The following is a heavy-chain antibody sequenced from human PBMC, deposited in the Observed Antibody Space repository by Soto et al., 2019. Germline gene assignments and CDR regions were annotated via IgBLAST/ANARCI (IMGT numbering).Heavy chain of an antibody. CDR3: ARSAGWYAVHS. CDR1: GDSVSSNYY. J-gene: IGHJ4*02. D-gene: IGHD6-19*01. CDR2: IYHTGTT. V-gene: IGHV4-4*02. Sequence: QVQLQESGPGLVKPSGTLSLTCAVSGDSVSSNYYWCWARQPPGKGLEWIGEIYHTGTTNYNPSLKSHVTISVDKSNNHFSLALSSVTAADTAVYYCARSAGWYAVHSWGPGTLVTVSS.